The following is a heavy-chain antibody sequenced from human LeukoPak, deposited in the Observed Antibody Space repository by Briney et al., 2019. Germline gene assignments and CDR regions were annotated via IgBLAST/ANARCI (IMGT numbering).Heavy chain of an antibody. D-gene: IGHD2-15*01. J-gene: IGHJ6*02. Sequence: EASVKVSCKASGYTFTGYYMHWVRQTPGQGLEWMGWINPNSGGTNYAQKFQGRVTMTRDTSTSTVYMELSSLRSEDTAVYYCARLVVPRPDYGMDVWGQGTTVTVSS. V-gene: IGHV1-2*02. CDR1: GYTFTGYY. CDR3: ARLVVPRPDYGMDV. CDR2: INPNSGGT.